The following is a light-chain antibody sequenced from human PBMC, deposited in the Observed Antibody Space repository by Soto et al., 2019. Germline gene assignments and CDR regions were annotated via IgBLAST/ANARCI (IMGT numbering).Light chain of an antibody. CDR1: QSVRSY. CDR2: DAS. J-gene: IGKJ4*01. CDR3: QQRSNWPLT. V-gene: IGKV3-11*01. Sequence: EIVLTQSPATLSLSPGERATLSCRASQSVRSYLAWYQQKPGQAPRLLIYDASNRASGIPARFSGSGSGTDFTLTISSLEAEDFAVYYCQQRSNWPLTFGGGIKVEIK.